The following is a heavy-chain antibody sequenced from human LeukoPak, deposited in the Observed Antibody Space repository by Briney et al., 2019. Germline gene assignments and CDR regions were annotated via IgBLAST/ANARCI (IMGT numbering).Heavy chain of an antibody. Sequence: GGSLRLSCAASGFTFSGSAMHWVRQASGKGLEWVGRIRSKANNYATTYAASVRGRFTISRDDSKNTAYLQMNSLKTEDTAMYYCTRPLVEAAWGQGTPVTVSS. V-gene: IGHV3-73*01. CDR1: GFTFSGSA. CDR2: IRSKANNYAT. J-gene: IGHJ5*02. CDR3: TRPLVEAA. D-gene: IGHD2-21*01.